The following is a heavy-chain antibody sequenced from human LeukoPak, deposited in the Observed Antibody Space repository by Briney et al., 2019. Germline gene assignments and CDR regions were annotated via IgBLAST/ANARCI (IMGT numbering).Heavy chain of an antibody. Sequence: GASVKVSCKASGYTFTSYDINWVRQATGQGLEWMGWMNPNSGNTGYAQKFQGRVTMTRNTSISTACMELSSLRSEDTAVYYCARRKVGRWLQSGSNWFDPWGQGTLVTVSS. J-gene: IGHJ5*02. D-gene: IGHD5-12*01. V-gene: IGHV1-8*01. CDR1: GYTFTSYD. CDR3: ARRKVGRWLQSGSNWFDP. CDR2: MNPNSGNT.